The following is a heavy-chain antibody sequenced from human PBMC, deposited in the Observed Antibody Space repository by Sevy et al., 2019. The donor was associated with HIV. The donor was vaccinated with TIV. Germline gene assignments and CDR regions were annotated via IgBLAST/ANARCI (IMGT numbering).Heavy chain of an antibody. Sequence: GGSLRLSCAASGFNFSNYGMHWVRRAPGKGLEWVAIISYDGNEKYYVDSVKGRFTISRDNSKNTVYLQMNSLRSEDTALYCCAKAWRKMDVWGQGTAVTVSS. V-gene: IGHV3-30*18. CDR1: GFNFSNYG. J-gene: IGHJ6*02. CDR2: ISYDGNEK. CDR3: AKAWRKMDV.